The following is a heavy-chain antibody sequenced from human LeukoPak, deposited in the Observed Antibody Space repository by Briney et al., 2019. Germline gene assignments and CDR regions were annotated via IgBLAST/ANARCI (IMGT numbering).Heavy chain of an antibody. CDR2: ISADNGNT. CDR1: GYTFTSYG. Sequence: GASVKVSCKASGYTFTSYGISWVRQAPGQGLEWMGWISADNGNTNYAQKLQGRVILTTDASTNTAYMELRSLRSDDTAVYYCARYSGGYCSNGVCSDAFDMWGQGTMVTVSS. CDR3: ARYSGGYCSNGVCSDAFDM. D-gene: IGHD2-8*01. J-gene: IGHJ3*02. V-gene: IGHV1-18*01.